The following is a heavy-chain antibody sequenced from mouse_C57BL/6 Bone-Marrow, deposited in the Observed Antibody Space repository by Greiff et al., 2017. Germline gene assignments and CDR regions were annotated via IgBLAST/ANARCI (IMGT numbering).Heavy chain of an antibody. J-gene: IGHJ1*03. V-gene: IGHV2-5*01. D-gene: IGHD1-1*01. CDR1: GFSLTSYG. Sequence: QVQLQQSGPGLVQPSQSLSITCTVSGFSLTSYGVHWVRQSPGKGLEWLGVIWRGGSTDYNAAFMSRLSITKDNSKSQVFFKMNSLQADDTAIYYCAKAGHYYGSRWYFDVWGTGTTVTVSS. CDR2: IWRGGST. CDR3: AKAGHYYGSRWYFDV.